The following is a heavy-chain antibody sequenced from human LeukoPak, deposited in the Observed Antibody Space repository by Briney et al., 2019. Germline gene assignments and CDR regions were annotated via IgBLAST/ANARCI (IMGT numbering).Heavy chain of an antibody. J-gene: IGHJ4*02. CDR1: GFTVSSNY. CDR2: IYSGGST. Sequence: GGSLRLSCAASGFTVSSNYMSWVRQAPGKGLEWVSVIYSGGSTYYADSVKGRFTISRDNSKNTLYLQMNSLRAEDTAVYYCARDQNDILTGYYSDYWGQGTLVTVSS. CDR3: ARDQNDILTGYYSDY. D-gene: IGHD3-9*01. V-gene: IGHV3-53*01.